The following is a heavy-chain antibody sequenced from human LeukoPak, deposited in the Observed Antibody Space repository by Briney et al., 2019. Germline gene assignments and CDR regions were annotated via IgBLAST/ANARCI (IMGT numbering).Heavy chain of an antibody. D-gene: IGHD1-26*01. J-gene: IGHJ4*02. CDR3: ARGGASSRYFGY. V-gene: IGHV4-38-2*02. Sequence: PSETLSLTCTVSGYSISSGYYWGWIRQPPGKGLEWIGSIYYSGSTYYNPSLKSRVTISVDTSKNQFSLKLNSVTAADTAVYFCARGGASSRYFGYWGQGTLVTVSS. CDR1: GYSISSGYY. CDR2: IYYSGST.